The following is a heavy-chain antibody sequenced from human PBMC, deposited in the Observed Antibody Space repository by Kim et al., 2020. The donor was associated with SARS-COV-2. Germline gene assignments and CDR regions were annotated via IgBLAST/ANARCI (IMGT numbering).Heavy chain of an antibody. CDR3: ARDHALTPTGDYLWFDP. CDR2: ISSSSSYT. Sequence: GGSLRLSCAASGFTFSDYYMSWIRQAPGKGLEWVSYISSSSSYTNYADSVKGRFTISRDNAKNSLYLQMNSLRAEDTAVYYCARDHALTPTGDYLWFDPWGQGTLVTVSS. J-gene: IGHJ5*02. CDR1: GFTFSDYY. D-gene: IGHD7-27*01. V-gene: IGHV3-11*06.